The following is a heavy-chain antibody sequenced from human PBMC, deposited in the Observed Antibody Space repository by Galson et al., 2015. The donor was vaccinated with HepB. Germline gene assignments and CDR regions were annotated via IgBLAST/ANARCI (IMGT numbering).Heavy chain of an antibody. CDR1: GGSISSYY. CDR2: IYYSGNT. Sequence: ETLSLTCTVSGGSISSYYWSWIRQPPGKGLEWIGYIYYSGNTNYNPSLKSRVTISVDTSKNQFSLKLSSVTAADTAVYYCAREFTMVRGVISGYFDLWGRGTLVTVSS. D-gene: IGHD3-10*01. CDR3: AREFTMVRGVISGYFDL. J-gene: IGHJ2*01. V-gene: IGHV4-59*01.